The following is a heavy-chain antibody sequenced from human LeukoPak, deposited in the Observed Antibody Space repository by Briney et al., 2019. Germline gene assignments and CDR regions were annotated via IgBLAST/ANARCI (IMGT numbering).Heavy chain of an antibody. CDR1: GFTFSSYS. CDR2: ISSSSSYI. J-gene: IGHJ3*02. D-gene: IGHD3-10*01. CDR3: ARDFGLNHAFDI. V-gene: IGHV3-21*01. Sequence: GGSLRLSCAASGFTFSSYSMNWVRQAPGKGLEWVSSISSSSSYIYYADSVKGRFTISRDNAKNSLYLQMNSLRAEDTAVYYCARDFGLNHAFDIWGQGTMVTVSS.